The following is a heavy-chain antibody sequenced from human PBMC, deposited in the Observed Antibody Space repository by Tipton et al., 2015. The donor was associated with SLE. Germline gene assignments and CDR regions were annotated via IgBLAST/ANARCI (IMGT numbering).Heavy chain of an antibody. Sequence: TLSLTCTVSGGSISTYYWSWIRQPPGKGLEWIGYIYYSGSTNYNPSLKSRVTISVDTSKNQFSLRLNSVTAADTAVYYCARVALGGVDYWGQGTLVTVSS. CDR1: GGSISTYY. CDR3: ARVALGGVDY. CDR2: IYYSGST. J-gene: IGHJ4*02. D-gene: IGHD3-16*01. V-gene: IGHV4-59*01.